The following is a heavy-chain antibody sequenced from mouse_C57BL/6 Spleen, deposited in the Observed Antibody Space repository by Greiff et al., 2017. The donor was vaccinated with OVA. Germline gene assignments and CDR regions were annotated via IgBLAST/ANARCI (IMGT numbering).Heavy chain of an antibody. CDR3: ARLEPYFDY. V-gene: IGHV1-64*01. CDR2: IHPNSGRT. Sequence: VQLQQPGAELVKPGASVKLSCKASGYTFTSYWMHWVKQRPGQGLEWIGMIHPNSGRTNYNEKFKSKATLTVDKSSSTAYMQLSSLTSEDSAVYYCARLEPYFDYWGQGTTLTVSS. CDR1: GYTFTSYW. J-gene: IGHJ2*01.